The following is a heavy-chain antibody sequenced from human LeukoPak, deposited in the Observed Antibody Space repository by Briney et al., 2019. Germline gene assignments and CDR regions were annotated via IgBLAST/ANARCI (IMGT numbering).Heavy chain of an antibody. V-gene: IGHV4-4*02. D-gene: IGHD3-22*01. CDR2: IYQSGAT. CDR3: ARRNYYDSTGYFDS. Sequence: SETLSLTCAVSGGSISGSNWWSWVRPAPGKGLERIGEIYQSGATNYNPVFKSRVTISLDKSKNQFSLKVISVTAADTAVYYCARRNYYDSTGYFDSWGQGTLVTASS. CDR1: GGSISGSNW. J-gene: IGHJ4*02.